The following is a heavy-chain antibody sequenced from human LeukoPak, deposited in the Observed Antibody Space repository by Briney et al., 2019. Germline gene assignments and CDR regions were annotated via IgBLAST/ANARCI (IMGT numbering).Heavy chain of an antibody. Sequence: SVKVSCKASGGTFSSYAINWVRQAPGQGLEWMGGIIPIFGTANYAQKFQGRVTITADKSTSTAYMELSSLRSEDTAVYYCARDGKEITMVRGLMSYYYMDVWGKGTTVTVSS. V-gene: IGHV1-69*06. CDR3: ARDGKEITMVRGLMSYYYMDV. J-gene: IGHJ6*03. CDR2: IIPIFGTA. CDR1: GGTFSSYA. D-gene: IGHD3-10*01.